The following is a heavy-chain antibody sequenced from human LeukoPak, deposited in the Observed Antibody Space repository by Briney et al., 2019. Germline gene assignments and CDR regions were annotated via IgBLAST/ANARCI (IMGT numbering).Heavy chain of an antibody. CDR3: ARHQGAGEYPFDY. CDR2: INPSEGST. J-gene: IGHJ4*02. CDR1: GYTFTNYY. V-gene: IGHV1-46*01. Sequence: ASVTVSCKASGYTFTNYYIHWVRQAPGQGLEWMGIINPSEGSTTYAQRFQGRVTLTRDTSTSTVYMGLSSLRSEDTAVYYCARHQGAGEYPFDYWGQGTLVTVSS. D-gene: IGHD2/OR15-2a*01.